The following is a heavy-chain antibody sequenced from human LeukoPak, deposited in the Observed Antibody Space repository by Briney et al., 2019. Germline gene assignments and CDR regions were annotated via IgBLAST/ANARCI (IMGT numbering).Heavy chain of an antibody. CDR2: INPDSGGT. CDR3: ARQDRTSTRFSNNWFDP. Sequence: GASVKVSCKASGYTFTAYHIHRVRQAPGQGLEWMGWINPDSGGTNYAQKFQGRVTMTRDTSITTAYMEVSRLTSDDTAVYYCARQDRTSTRFSNNWFDPWGQGTLVTVSS. V-gene: IGHV1-2*02. D-gene: IGHD2-2*01. CDR1: GYTFTAYH. J-gene: IGHJ5*02.